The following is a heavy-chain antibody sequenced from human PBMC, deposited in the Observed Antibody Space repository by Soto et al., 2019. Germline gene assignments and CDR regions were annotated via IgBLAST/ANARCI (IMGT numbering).Heavy chain of an antibody. CDR3: VNCYGSVALCSTWSHFDP. Sequence: QGQLVQSGAEVREPGASVKVSCQASGYIFNDFGLSWVRQVPGQGLEWVGWIGPYIGKTDDAQKFRGRVNMTADPTTNAAYRKGESVSSGDSVFDYGVNCYGSVALCSTWSHFDPWGPGTLVTVSS. CDR1: GYIFNDFG. J-gene: IGHJ5*02. CDR2: IGPYIGKT. V-gene: IGHV1-18*01. D-gene: IGHD3-10*01.